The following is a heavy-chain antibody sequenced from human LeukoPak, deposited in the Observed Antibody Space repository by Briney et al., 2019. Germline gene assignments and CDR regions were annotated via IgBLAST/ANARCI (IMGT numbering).Heavy chain of an antibody. Sequence: GGSLRLSCAASGFTSSDYYMSWIRQAPGKGLEWISYISTSGTTTYYADSVKGRFTISRDDAKNSLYLQMNSLRADDTALYYCARVRGSYSVDYWGQGTLVTVSS. J-gene: IGHJ4*02. D-gene: IGHD3-10*01. CDR3: ARVRGSYSVDY. V-gene: IGHV3-11*04. CDR2: ISTSGTTT. CDR1: GFTSSDYY.